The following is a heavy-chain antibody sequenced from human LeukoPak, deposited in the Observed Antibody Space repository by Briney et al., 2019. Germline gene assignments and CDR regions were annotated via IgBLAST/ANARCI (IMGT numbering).Heavy chain of an antibody. J-gene: IGHJ6*03. CDR1: GFTFSNAW. CDR2: IKSKTDGGTT. Sequence: PGGSLRLSCAASGFTFSNAWMSWVRQAPGKGLEWVGRIKSKTDGGTTDYAARVKGRFTISRDDSKNTLYLQMNSLKTEDTAVYYCTTEGRGYSYGYYYYYMDVWGKGTTVTVSS. V-gene: IGHV3-15*01. D-gene: IGHD5-18*01. CDR3: TTEGRGYSYGYYYYYMDV.